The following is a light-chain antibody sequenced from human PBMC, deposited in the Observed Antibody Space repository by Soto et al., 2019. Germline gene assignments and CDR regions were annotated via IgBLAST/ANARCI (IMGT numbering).Light chain of an antibody. Sequence: EIVLTQSPDTLSLSPGESATLSCRASQGIGRYLAWFQQKPGQAPRLLIYDASTRATGIPARFSGSGSGTDFTLSISSQEPEDFAVYYCQQRSNWPLTFGPGTKVEIK. V-gene: IGKV3-11*01. CDR3: QQRSNWPLT. CDR1: QGIGRY. J-gene: IGKJ3*01. CDR2: DAS.